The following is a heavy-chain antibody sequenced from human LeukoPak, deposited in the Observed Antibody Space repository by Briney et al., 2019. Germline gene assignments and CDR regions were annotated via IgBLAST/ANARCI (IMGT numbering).Heavy chain of an antibody. V-gene: IGHV3-7*01. Sequence: GGSLRLSCAASGFTFNNYWMSWVRQAPGKGLEWVANIKHDEIEKYYVDSVKGRFTISRDNAKNSLFLQMNSLRVEDTAIYYCTRVPYGDYWSSDYWGQGTLVTVSS. D-gene: IGHD4-17*01. CDR2: IKHDEIEK. J-gene: IGHJ4*02. CDR3: TRVPYGDYWSSDY. CDR1: GFTFNNYW.